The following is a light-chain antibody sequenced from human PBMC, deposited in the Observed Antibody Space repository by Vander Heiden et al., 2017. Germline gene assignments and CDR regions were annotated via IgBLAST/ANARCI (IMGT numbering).Light chain of an antibody. CDR2: EVT. CDR3: SSYGGSNNYV. V-gene: IGLV2-8*01. J-gene: IGLJ1*01. Sequence: SALTQPPSASGSPGQSVTVSCTGTSSDVGGYSYVSWYQQHPGKAPKLLIYEVTKRPSGVPDRFSGSKSGNTASLTVSGLQAEDEADYYCSSYGGSNNYVFGSGTKVTVL. CDR1: SSDVGGYSY.